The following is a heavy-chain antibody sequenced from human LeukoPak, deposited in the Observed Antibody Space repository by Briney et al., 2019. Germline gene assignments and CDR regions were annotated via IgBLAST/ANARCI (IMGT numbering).Heavy chain of an antibody. V-gene: IGHV3-23*01. Sequence: SGGSLRLSCGASEFTFSSYAMSWVRQAPGKGLEWVSSISGSGESTYYADSVKGRLTISRDNSKNRLYLQMNSLRAEDTAVYYCAKESGYDSSGYHDYWGQGTLVTVSS. J-gene: IGHJ4*02. CDR2: ISGSGEST. CDR3: AKESGYDSSGYHDY. D-gene: IGHD3-22*01. CDR1: EFTFSSYA.